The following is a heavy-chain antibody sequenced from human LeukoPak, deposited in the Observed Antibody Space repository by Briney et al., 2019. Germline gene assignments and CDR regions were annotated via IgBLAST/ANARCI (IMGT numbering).Heavy chain of an antibody. Sequence: PSETLSLTSGVSGGSIRSTTWWSWVRQPPGQGLEWIGEISLSGQTNFNPSLNGRVTMSLDESRNQLSLTLTSVTAADTAIDYCSRESGAFCPFGYWGQGTLLIVPP. V-gene: IGHV4/OR15-8*02. CDR1: GGSIRSTTW. CDR2: ISLSGQT. CDR3: SRESGAFCPFGY. D-gene: IGHD1-26*01. J-gene: IGHJ4*02.